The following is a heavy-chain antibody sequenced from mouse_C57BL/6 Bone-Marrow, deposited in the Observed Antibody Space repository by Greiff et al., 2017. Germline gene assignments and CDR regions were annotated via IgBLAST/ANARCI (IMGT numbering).Heavy chain of an antibody. V-gene: IGHV1-72*01. CDR2: IDPNSGGT. Sequence: VQLQQPGAELVKPGASVKLSCKASGYTFTSYWMHWVKQRPGRGLEWIGSIDPNSGGTKYNEKFKSKATLTVDKPSSTAYMQLSSLTSEDSAVYYCARSGSYYYGSSLDYWGQGTTLTVSS. J-gene: IGHJ2*01. D-gene: IGHD1-1*01. CDR3: ARSGSYYYGSSLDY. CDR1: GYTFTSYW.